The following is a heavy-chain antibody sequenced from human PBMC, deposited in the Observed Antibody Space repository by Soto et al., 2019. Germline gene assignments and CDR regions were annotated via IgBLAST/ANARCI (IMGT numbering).Heavy chain of an antibody. J-gene: IGHJ6*02. CDR1: GYTFTNYG. Sequence: QVQVVQSGDEVKKPGASVKVSCKASGYTFTNYGFSWVRQAPGQGLEWMGWISGYHGNTKYAEKFQGRVTMTTDTSTSTAEMERRSLRSDDTAVYYCAREGQAPYYYYGMDVWGQETAVTVSS. CDR3: AREGQAPYYYYGMDV. V-gene: IGHV1-18*01. CDR2: ISGYHGNT.